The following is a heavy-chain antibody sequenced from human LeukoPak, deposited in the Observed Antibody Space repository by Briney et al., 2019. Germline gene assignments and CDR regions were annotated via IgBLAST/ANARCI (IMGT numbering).Heavy chain of an antibody. V-gene: IGHV4-59*08. CDR1: GGSISSYY. CDR2: IYYSGST. CDR3: ARHVEYYDSSGYLPLDFDY. Sequence: PSETLSLTCTVSGGSISSYYWSWIRQPPGKGLEWIGYIYYSGSTNYNPSLKRRGTISVDTPKNQFSLKLSSVTAADTAVYYCARHVEYYDSSGYLPLDFDYWGQGTLVTVSS. J-gene: IGHJ4*02. D-gene: IGHD3-22*01.